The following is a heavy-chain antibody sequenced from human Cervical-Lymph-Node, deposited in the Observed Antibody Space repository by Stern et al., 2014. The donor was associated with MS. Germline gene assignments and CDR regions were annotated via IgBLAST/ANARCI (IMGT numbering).Heavy chain of an antibody. CDR2: IVPMFGPP. CDR1: GDTISNLG. J-gene: IGHJ5*01. Sequence: QMQLVQSGAEVNKPGSSVKVSCKASGDTISNLGINWLRQAPGQRLEWMGGIVPMFGPPNYAQKFLGRVTITEDRSTNTAQMELRTLTFEDTAVYYCARARGDYDSNWFDSWGQGTLVTVSS. D-gene: IGHD3-10*01. CDR3: ARARGDYDSNWFDS. V-gene: IGHV1-69*06.